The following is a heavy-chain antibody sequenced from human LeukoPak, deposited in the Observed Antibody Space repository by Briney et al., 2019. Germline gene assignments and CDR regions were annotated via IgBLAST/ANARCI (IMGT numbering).Heavy chain of an antibody. V-gene: IGHV1-46*01. J-gene: IGHJ4*02. CDR1: GYTFTSYY. CDR2: INPSGGST. CDR3: ARLPYYYDSSGDFDY. D-gene: IGHD3-22*01. Sequence: ASVKVSCKASGYTFTSYYMHWVRQAPGQGLEWMGIINPSGGSTSYAQKFQGRVTMTRDTSTSTAYMELSSLRSEDTAVYYCARLPYYYDSSGDFDYWGQGTLVTVSS.